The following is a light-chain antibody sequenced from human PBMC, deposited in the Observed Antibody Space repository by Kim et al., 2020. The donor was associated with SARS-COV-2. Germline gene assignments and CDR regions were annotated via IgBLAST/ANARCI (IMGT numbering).Light chain of an antibody. J-gene: IGLJ2*01. CDR2: QDS. V-gene: IGLV3-1*01. CDR3: QAWDSSSVV. CDR1: KLGDKY. Sequence: VSPGQTASFTCSGDKLGDKYACWYQQKPGQSPVLVIYQDSKRPSGIPERFSGSNSGNTATLTISGTQAMDEADYYCQAWDSSSVVFGGGTQLTVL.